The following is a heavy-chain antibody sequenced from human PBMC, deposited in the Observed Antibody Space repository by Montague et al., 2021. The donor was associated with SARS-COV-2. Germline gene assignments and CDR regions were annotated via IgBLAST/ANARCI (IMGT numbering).Heavy chain of an antibody. CDR2: ISYDGSNK. CDR1: GFTFSSYT. V-gene: IGHV3-30*04. D-gene: IGHD3-10*01. CDR3: ARDRESVLLWSPVLDY. J-gene: IGHJ4*02. Sequence: SLRLSCAASGFTFSSYTMHWVRQAPGKGLEWVAVISYDGSNKYYADSVKGRFTISRDNSKNTLFLQMNSLRAEGTAVYYCARDRESVLLWSPVLDYWGQGTLVTVSS.